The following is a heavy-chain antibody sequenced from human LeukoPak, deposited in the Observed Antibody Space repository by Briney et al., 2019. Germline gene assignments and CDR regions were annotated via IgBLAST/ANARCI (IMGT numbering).Heavy chain of an antibody. D-gene: IGHD4-17*01. CDR3: ARANDYGDYFDY. Sequence: SETLSLTCTVSGGSISSHYWSWIRQPPGKGLEWIGYIYYSGSTNYNPSLKGRVTISVDTSKNQFSLKLSSVTAADTAVYYCARANDYGDYFDYWGQGTLVTVSS. CDR2: IYYSGST. V-gene: IGHV4-59*11. CDR1: GGSISSHY. J-gene: IGHJ4*02.